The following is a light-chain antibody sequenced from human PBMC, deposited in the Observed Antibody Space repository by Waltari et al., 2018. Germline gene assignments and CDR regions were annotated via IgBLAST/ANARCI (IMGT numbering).Light chain of an antibody. CDR1: QTINVY. Sequence: DIQLTQFPSSLSASVGDSVTITCRTSQTINVYLNWYQQTSGRAPKLLIHTASVLHNGVPSRFRGSGSTSDFTLTITSVQPDDFATYYCQQTNSAPYTFGQGTTLDIK. J-gene: IGKJ2*01. CDR2: TAS. CDR3: QQTNSAPYT. V-gene: IGKV1-39*01.